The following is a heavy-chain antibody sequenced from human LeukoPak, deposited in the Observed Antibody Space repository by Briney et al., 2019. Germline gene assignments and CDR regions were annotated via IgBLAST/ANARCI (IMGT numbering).Heavy chain of an antibody. D-gene: IGHD3-10*01. CDR3: ARQAGDEGYYFDY. V-gene: IGHV4-59*08. J-gene: IGHJ4*02. CDR2: IYSSGNT. Sequence: PWETLSLTCTVSGGSISSYRWSWIRQTPGKGLEWIGYIYSSGNTRYNPSLKSRVTISVDTSKNQFSLNLDSVAAADTAVYYCARQAGDEGYYFDYWGQGTLVTVSS. CDR1: GGSISSYR.